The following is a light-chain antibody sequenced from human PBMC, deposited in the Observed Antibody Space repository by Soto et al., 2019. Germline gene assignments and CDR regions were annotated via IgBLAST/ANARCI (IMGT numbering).Light chain of an antibody. Sequence: EIVLTQSPGTLSLSPGERATLSCRASQTVSSSSLAWYQQKPGQAPRLLIYAASTRATGIPARFSGSGSGTEFTLTISSLQSEDFAVYYCQQYNNWPLTFGGGTKVDI. CDR2: AAS. CDR3: QQYNNWPLT. J-gene: IGKJ4*01. V-gene: IGKV3-15*01. CDR1: QTVSSS.